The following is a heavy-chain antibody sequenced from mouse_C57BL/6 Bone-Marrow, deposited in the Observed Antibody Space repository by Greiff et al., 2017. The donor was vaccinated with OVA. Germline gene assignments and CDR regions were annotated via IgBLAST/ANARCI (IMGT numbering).Heavy chain of an antibody. CDR1: GYAFSSSW. V-gene: IGHV1-82*01. D-gene: IGHD4-1*01. CDR3: ARWDLLYYFDY. Sequence: QVQLQQSGPELVKPGASVKISCKASGYAFSSSWMNWVKQRPGKGLEWIGRIYPGDGDTNYNGKFKGKATLTADKSSSTAYMQLSSLTSEDSAVYFCARWDLLYYFDYWGQGTTLTVSS. J-gene: IGHJ2*01. CDR2: IYPGDGDT.